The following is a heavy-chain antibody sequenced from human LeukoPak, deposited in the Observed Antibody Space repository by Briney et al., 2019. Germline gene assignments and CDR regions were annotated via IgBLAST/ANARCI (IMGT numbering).Heavy chain of an antibody. CDR2: IDPSDSYT. D-gene: IGHD4-17*01. Sequence: KHGESLKISCKGSGYSFTSYWISWVRQMPGKGLEWMGRIDPSDSYTNYSPSFQGHVTISADKSISTAYLQWSSLKASDTAMYYCARACYGDYTGVVWEYWGQGTLVTVSS. J-gene: IGHJ4*02. CDR1: GYSFTSYW. CDR3: ARACYGDYTGVVWEY. V-gene: IGHV5-10-1*01.